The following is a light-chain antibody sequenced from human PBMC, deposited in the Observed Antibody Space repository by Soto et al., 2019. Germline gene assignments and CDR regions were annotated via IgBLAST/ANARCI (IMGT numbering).Light chain of an antibody. Sequence: LTQPASVSGSPGQSITVSCTGTSSDVGLYDYVSWFQQHPGKSPKLIIYEVSHRPSGVSSRFSGSKSGNTASLTISGLQTEDEADYYCSSYTTVFTYVFGTGTKV. CDR2: EVS. V-gene: IGLV2-14*01. CDR1: SSDVGLYDY. J-gene: IGLJ1*01. CDR3: SSYTTVFTYV.